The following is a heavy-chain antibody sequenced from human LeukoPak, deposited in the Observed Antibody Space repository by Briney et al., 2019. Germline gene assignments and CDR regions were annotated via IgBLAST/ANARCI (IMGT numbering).Heavy chain of an antibody. V-gene: IGHV4-39*07. CDR2: IYYSGNT. CDR1: GGSISSSSYY. Sequence: SETLSLTCTVSGGSISSSSYYWGWIRQPPGKGLEWIGSIYYSGNTYYNPSLKSRVAISVDTSNNQFSLKLSSVTAADTAVYYCARDQGAFDMWGQGTMVTVSS. J-gene: IGHJ3*02. CDR3: ARDQGAFDM.